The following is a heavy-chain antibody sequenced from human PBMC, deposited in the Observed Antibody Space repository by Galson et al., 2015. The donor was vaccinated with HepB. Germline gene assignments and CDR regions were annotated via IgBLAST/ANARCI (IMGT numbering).Heavy chain of an antibody. CDR1: GYTFTSYG. J-gene: IGHJ4*02. CDR3: ARNYYDSSGYYPFDY. V-gene: IGHV1-18*04. CDR2: ISAYNGNT. Sequence: SVKVSCKASGYTFTSYGISWVRQAPGQGLEWMGWISAYNGNTNYAQKLQGRVTMTTDTSTSTAYMELRSLRSDDTAVYYCARNYYDSSGYYPFDYWGQGTLVTVSS. D-gene: IGHD3-22*01.